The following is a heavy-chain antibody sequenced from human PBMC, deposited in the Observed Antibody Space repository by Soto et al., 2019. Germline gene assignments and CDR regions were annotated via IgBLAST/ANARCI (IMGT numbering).Heavy chain of an antibody. CDR3: ARDRPTGDPGGSSFDY. CDR1: GFTFSSYS. D-gene: IGHD7-27*01. J-gene: IGHJ4*02. V-gene: IGHV3-48*02. Sequence: GGSLRLSCAASGFTFSSYSMNWVRQAPGKGLEWVSYISSSSSTIYYADSVKSRFTISRDNAKNSLYLQMNSLRDEDTAVYYCARDRPTGDPGGSSFDYWGQGTLVTVSS. CDR2: ISSSSSTI.